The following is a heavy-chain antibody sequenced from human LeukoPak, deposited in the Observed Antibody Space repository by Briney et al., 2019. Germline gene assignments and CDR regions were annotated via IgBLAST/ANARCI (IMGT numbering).Heavy chain of an antibody. CDR2: FDPEDGET. CDR3: ATGPSITIFGVVKYYYYGMDV. V-gene: IGHV1-24*01. J-gene: IGHJ6*02. CDR1: GYTLTELS. Sequence: ASVKVSCKVSGYTLTELSMHWVRQAPGKGLEWMGGFDPEDGETIYAQKFQGRATMTEDTSTDTAYMELSSLRSEDTAVYYCATGPSITIFGVVKYYYYGMDVWGQGTTVTVSS. D-gene: IGHD3-3*01.